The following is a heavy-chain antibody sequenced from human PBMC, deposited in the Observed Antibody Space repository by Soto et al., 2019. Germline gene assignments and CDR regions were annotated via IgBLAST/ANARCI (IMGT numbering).Heavy chain of an antibody. Sequence: PGGSLKISRNCSRYSFTSYCIGWLLQIPGKGLEWMWIIYPGDSDTTYSLSFQGQVTISADNSISTASLQWSSLKASDTAVYYCAKLSGSSTTSGVYYYYDMDFWGQGTTVTVSS. D-gene: IGHD2-2*01. CDR3: AKLSGSSTTSGVYYYYDMDF. CDR2: IYPGDSDT. V-gene: IGHV5-51*01. J-gene: IGHJ6*02. CDR1: RYSFTSYC.